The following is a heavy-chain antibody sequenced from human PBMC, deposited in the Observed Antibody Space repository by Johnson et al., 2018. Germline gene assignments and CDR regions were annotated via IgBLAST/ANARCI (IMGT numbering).Heavy chain of an antibody. CDR2: ISGSGGST. CDR3: ASARAGGVVVDAFDI. CDR1: GFTFSSYA. V-gene: IGHV3-23*04. Sequence: VQLVESGGGLVQXGGSXRLXCAASGFTFSSYAMSWVRQAPGTGLEWVSAISGSGGSTYYAASVKGRFPISRDNSKNTPYLQMTRLRAEDTAVYYCASARAGGVVVDAFDIWGQGTMVTVSS. J-gene: IGHJ3*02. D-gene: IGHD2-15*01.